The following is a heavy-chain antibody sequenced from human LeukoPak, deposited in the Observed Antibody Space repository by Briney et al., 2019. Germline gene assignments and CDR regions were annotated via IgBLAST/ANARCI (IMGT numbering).Heavy chain of an antibody. J-gene: IGHJ6*03. V-gene: IGHV3-21*01. D-gene: IGHD5-18*01. CDR1: GFTFSSYS. Sequence: SGGSLRLSCAASGFTFSSYSMNWVRQAPGKGLEWVSSISSSSSYIYYADSVKGRFTISRDNAKNSLYLQMNSLRAEDTAVYYCARDPHTAMVPWYMDVWGKGTTVTVSS. CDR2: ISSSSSYI. CDR3: ARDPHTAMVPWYMDV.